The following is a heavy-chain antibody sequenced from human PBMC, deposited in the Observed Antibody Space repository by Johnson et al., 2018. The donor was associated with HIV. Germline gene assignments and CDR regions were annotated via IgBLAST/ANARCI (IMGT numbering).Heavy chain of an antibody. V-gene: IGHV3-15*01. J-gene: IGHJ3*02. CDR3: TTDQLQQLVHDAFDI. CDR1: GLTFSDSA. CDR2: IKSKTDGGTT. D-gene: IGHD6-13*01. Sequence: VQLVESGGGLVQPGGSLKLSCAASGLTFSDSALHWVRQAPEKGLEWVGRIKSKTDGGTTDYAAPVKGRFTISRDDSKNTLYLQMNSLKTEDTAVYYCTTDQLQQLVHDAFDIWGQGTMVTVSS.